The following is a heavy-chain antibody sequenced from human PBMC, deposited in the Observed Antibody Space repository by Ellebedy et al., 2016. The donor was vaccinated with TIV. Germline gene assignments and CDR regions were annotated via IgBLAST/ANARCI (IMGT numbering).Heavy chain of an antibody. Sequence: MPSETLSLTCTVSGGSISSYYWSWIRQPPGKGLEWIGYIYYSGSTNYNPSLKSRVTISVDTSKNQFSLKLSSVTAADTAVYYCARGGPTDPFDYWGQGTLVTVSS. V-gene: IGHV4-59*01. CDR2: IYYSGST. D-gene: IGHD5-12*01. CDR1: GGSISSYY. CDR3: ARGGPTDPFDY. J-gene: IGHJ4*02.